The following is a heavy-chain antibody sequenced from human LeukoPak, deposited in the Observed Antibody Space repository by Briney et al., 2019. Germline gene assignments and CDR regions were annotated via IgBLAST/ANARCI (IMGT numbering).Heavy chain of an antibody. CDR3: ASDYGDAFDY. D-gene: IGHD4-17*01. CDR2: INHSGST. J-gene: IGHJ4*02. CDR1: GGSFSGYY. Sequence: SETPSLTCAVYGGSFSGYYWSWIRQPPGKGLEWIGEINHSGSTNYNPSLKSRVTISVDTSKNQFSLKLSSVTAADTAVYYCASDYGDAFDYWGQGTLVTVSS. V-gene: IGHV4-34*01.